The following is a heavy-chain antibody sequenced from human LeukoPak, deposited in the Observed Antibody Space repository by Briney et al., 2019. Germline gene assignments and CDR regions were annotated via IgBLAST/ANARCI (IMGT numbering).Heavy chain of an antibody. Sequence: GGSLRLSCAASGFTFSIYSMNWVRQAPGKGLECISSSSSSSSYIYYADSVKGRFTISRNNAKNSLYLEMNSLRAEDTAVYYCARAWGYWEDYWGQVALVTVSS. D-gene: IGHD1-26*01. CDR1: GFTFSIYS. V-gene: IGHV3-21*01. J-gene: IGHJ4*02. CDR3: ARAWGYWEDY. CDR2: SSSSSSYI.